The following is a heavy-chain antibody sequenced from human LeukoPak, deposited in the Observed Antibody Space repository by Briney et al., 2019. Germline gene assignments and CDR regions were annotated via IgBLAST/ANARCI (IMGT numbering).Heavy chain of an antibody. Sequence: PSETLSLTCTVSGGSISSGGYYWSRIRQHPGKSLEWIGYIYYSGSTYYNPSLKSRVTISVDTSKNQFSLKLSSVTAADTAVYYCAREDYGDYGSLIDYWGQGTLVTVSS. CDR2: IYYSGST. J-gene: IGHJ4*02. D-gene: IGHD4-17*01. CDR1: GGSISSGGYY. V-gene: IGHV4-31*03. CDR3: AREDYGDYGSLIDY.